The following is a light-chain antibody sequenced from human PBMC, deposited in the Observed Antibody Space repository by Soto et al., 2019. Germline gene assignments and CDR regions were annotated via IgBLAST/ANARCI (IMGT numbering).Light chain of an antibody. CDR3: RNYNGAPYA. CDR2: EAS. CDR1: QAISNF. J-gene: IGKJ2*01. V-gene: IGKV1-27*01. Sequence: DIQMTQSPPSLSASVGDRVTITCRASQAISNFVAWYQQKPGKAPSLLIYEASTLQSGVPPRFSGRGSGTAFTLTISSLQPEDVATYFCRNYNGAPYAFGQGTKLEIK.